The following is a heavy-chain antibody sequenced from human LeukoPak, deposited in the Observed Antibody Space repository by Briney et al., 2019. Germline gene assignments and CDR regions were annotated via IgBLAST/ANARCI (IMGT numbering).Heavy chain of an antibody. CDR3: ARHKVRGVIIPNYYFDY. D-gene: IGHD3-10*01. V-gene: IGHV4-34*01. CDR2: INHSGST. J-gene: IGHJ4*02. CDR1: GGSISSYY. Sequence: PSETLSLTCTVSGGSISSYYWSWIRQPPGKGLEWIGEINHSGSTNYNPSLKSRVTISVDTSKNQFSLKLSSVTAADTAVYYCARHKVRGVIIPNYYFDYWGQGTLVTVSS.